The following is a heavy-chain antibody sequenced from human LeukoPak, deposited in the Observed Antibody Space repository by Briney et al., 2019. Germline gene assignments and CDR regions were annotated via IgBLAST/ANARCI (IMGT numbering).Heavy chain of an antibody. J-gene: IGHJ4*02. V-gene: IGHV3-66*04. Sequence: GGSLRLSCAASGFTVSNNYISWVRQAPGKGLEWVSVIYSGGSRYYTDSVEGRFTISRDNSKNTLYLQMNSLRAEDTAVYYCARRAGAYSHPYDYWGQGTLVTVSS. CDR3: ARRAGAYSHPYDY. CDR1: GFTVSNNY. CDR2: IYSGGSR. D-gene: IGHD4/OR15-4a*01.